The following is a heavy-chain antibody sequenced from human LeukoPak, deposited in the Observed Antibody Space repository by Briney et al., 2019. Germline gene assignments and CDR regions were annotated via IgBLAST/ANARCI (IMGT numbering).Heavy chain of an antibody. Sequence: ASVKVSCKASGYSFTSYGISWVRQAPGQGLEWMGWISAYNGNTNYAQKLQGRVTMTTDTSTSTAYMELRSLRSDDTAVYYCAGILDKYSSGWYNWFDPWGQGTLVTVSS. J-gene: IGHJ5*02. CDR1: GYSFTSYG. V-gene: IGHV1-18*01. D-gene: IGHD6-19*01. CDR2: ISAYNGNT. CDR3: AGILDKYSSGWYNWFDP.